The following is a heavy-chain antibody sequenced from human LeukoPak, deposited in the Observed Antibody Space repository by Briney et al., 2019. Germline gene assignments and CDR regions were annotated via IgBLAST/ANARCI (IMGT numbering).Heavy chain of an antibody. D-gene: IGHD5-18*01. CDR1: GFTFSSYW. CDR2: INSDGSST. Sequence: PGGSLRLSCAASGFTFSSYWMHWVRQVPGKGLVWVSRINSDGSSTSYADSVKGRFTISRDNAKNTLYVQMNSLRAEDTAVYYCARGPDTVWGPLWGQGTLVTVSS. CDR3: ARGPDTVWGPL. V-gene: IGHV3-74*01. J-gene: IGHJ4*02.